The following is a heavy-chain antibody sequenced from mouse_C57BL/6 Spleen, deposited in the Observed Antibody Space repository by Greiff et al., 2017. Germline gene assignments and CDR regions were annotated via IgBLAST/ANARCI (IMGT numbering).Heavy chain of an antibody. V-gene: IGHV1-74*01. J-gene: IGHJ2*01. CDR2: IHPSDSDT. CDR1: GYTFTSYW. D-gene: IGHD4-1*01. Sequence: QVQLKQSGAELVKPGASVKVSCKASGYTFTSYWMHWVKQRPVQGLEWIGSIHPSDSDTHYNQKFKGKATLTVDKSSSTAYMPLSSLTSEDSADYYGARGTGYFDYWGQGTTVTVYS. CDR3: ARGTGYFDY.